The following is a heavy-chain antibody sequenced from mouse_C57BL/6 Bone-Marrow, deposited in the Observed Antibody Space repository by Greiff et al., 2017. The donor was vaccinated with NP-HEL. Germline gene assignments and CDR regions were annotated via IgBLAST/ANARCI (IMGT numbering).Heavy chain of an antibody. Sequence: EVQLQQSGPVLVKPGASVKMSCKASGYTFTDYYMNWVKQSHGKSLEWIGVINPYNGGTSYNQKFKGKATLTVDKSSSTAYMELNSLTSEDSAVYYCAPWGLLRPWYFDVWGTGTTVTVSS. CDR1: GYTFTDYY. CDR3: APWGLLRPWYFDV. J-gene: IGHJ1*03. CDR2: INPYNGGT. V-gene: IGHV1-19*01. D-gene: IGHD1-2*01.